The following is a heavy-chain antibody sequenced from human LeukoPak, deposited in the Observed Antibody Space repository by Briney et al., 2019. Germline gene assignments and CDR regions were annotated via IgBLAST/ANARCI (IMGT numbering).Heavy chain of an antibody. CDR1: GFTVSSNY. Sequence: PGGSLRLSCAVSGFTVSSNYMNWVRQAPGKGLEWVAAVSYDGTYKYYADSVAGRFTISRDNSKNTLYLQMNSLRPEDTAVYYCATWNDRDYWGQGTLVTVSP. D-gene: IGHD1-1*01. J-gene: IGHJ4*02. V-gene: IGHV3-30-3*01. CDR2: VSYDGTYK. CDR3: ATWNDRDY.